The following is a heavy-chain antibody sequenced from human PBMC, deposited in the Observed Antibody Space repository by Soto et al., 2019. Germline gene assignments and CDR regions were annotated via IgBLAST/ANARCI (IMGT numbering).Heavy chain of an antibody. CDR3: AIDRYLDDDSRGYLFDN. CDR1: GFTFNIYA. CDR2: ISRYGDFT. D-gene: IGHD3-22*01. Sequence: EVQLLESGGDLIQPGGSLRLSCAASGFTFNIYAMTWVRQAPGKGLEWVSAISRYGDFTYYADSVEGRFTISRDNSKNTMYLQMISLRAEDTAVYYCAIDRYLDDDSRGYLFDNWGQGTLVAVSS. V-gene: IGHV3-23*01. J-gene: IGHJ4*02.